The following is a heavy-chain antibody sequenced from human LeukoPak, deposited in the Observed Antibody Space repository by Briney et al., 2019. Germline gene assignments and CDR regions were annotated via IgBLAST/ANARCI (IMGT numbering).Heavy chain of an antibody. Sequence: SETLSLTCGVSGGAFSGFYWSWIRQAPGKGLEWIGEMIHSGSSNYNPSLRSRVTISGDTSKNQFSLKLNSLTAADTAVYYCARGNIVATILGGLHGTTAFDFWGQEILVTVSS. D-gene: IGHD5-12*01. CDR2: MIHSGSS. J-gene: IGHJ4*02. CDR3: ARGNIVATILGGLHGTTAFDF. V-gene: IGHV4-34*01. CDR1: GGAFSGFY.